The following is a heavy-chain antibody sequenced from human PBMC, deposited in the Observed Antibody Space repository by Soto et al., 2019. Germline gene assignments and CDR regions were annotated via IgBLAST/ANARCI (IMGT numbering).Heavy chain of an antibody. CDR3: ARDGSTSWYSYDYHGMDL. CDR1: GFTFRTYW. J-gene: IGHJ6*02. D-gene: IGHD5-18*01. Sequence: EVQLVESGGGLVQPGGSLRLSCAASGFTFRTYWLSWVRQVPGKGLEWVANINLDGSEKNYVDSVKGRFTISRDNARNSLYLQMSGLRAEDTALYYCARDGSTSWYSYDYHGMDLWGQGTTVTVSS. CDR2: INLDGSEK. V-gene: IGHV3-7*05.